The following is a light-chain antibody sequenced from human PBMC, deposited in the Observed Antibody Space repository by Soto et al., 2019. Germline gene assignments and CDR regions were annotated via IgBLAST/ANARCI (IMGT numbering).Light chain of an antibody. J-gene: IGLJ2*01. CDR3: AAWDDSLNGPV. V-gene: IGLV1-44*01. CDR2: SNN. CDR1: SSNIGSNT. Sequence: QSVLTPPPSASGTPGQRVTISCSGSSSNIGSNTVNWYQPLPGTAPKLLIYSNNQRPSGVPDRFSGSKSGTSASLAISGLQSEDEADYYCAAWDDSLNGPVFGGWTKLTVL.